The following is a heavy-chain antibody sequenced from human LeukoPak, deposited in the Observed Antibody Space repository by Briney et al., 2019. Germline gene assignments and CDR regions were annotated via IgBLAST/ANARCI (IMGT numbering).Heavy chain of an antibody. V-gene: IGHV4-34*01. CDR3: ARVAFYYDSGSYFDY. CDR2: INHSGST. D-gene: IGHD3-10*01. J-gene: IGHJ4*02. CDR1: GGSFSGYY. Sequence: PSETLSLTCAVYGGSFSGYYWSWIRQPPGKGLEWIGEINHSGSTNYNPSLKSRVTISVDTSKNQFSLKLSSVTAADTAVYYCARVAFYYDSGSYFDYWGQGALVSVSS.